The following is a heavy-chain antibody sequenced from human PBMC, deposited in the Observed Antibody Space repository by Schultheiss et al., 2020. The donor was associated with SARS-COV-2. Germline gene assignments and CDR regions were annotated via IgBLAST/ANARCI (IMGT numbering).Heavy chain of an antibody. CDR2: ISYDGSNK. V-gene: IGHV3-30*14. CDR3: VKDGETGTFDY. CDR1: GFTFSSYA. J-gene: IGHJ4*02. D-gene: IGHD1-7*01. Sequence: GGSLRLSCAASGFTFSSYAMHWVRQAPGKGLEWVAVISYDGSNKYYADSVKGRFTISRDNSKNTLYLQMSSLRAEDTAVYYCVKDGETGTFDYWGQGTLVTVSS.